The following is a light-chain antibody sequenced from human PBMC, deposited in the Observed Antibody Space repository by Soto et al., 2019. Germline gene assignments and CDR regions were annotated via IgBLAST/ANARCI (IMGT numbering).Light chain of an antibody. CDR1: QSVSSN. CDR3: QQYNIWPRA. J-gene: IGKJ3*01. V-gene: IGKV3-15*01. Sequence: EIVMTQSPATLSVSPGERATLSCRASQSVSSNVVSFQQKPGQATRLLIYGASTRATGIPARFSGSGSGTEFTPTLSSLQSEDFAVYYCQQYNIWPRAFGPGTKVDIK. CDR2: GAS.